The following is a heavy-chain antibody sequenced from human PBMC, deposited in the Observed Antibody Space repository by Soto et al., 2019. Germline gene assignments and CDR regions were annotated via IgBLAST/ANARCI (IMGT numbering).Heavy chain of an antibody. CDR1: GGSISSSSYY. Sequence: PSETLSLTCTVSGGSISSSSYYWGWIRQPPGKGMEWIGSIYYSGSTYYNPSLKSRVTISVDTSKNQFSLKLSSVTAADTVVYYCARQRSSSWYWGLNFDYWGQGTLVTVSS. V-gene: IGHV4-39*01. J-gene: IGHJ4*02. D-gene: IGHD6-13*01. CDR2: IYYSGST. CDR3: ARQRSSSWYWGLNFDY.